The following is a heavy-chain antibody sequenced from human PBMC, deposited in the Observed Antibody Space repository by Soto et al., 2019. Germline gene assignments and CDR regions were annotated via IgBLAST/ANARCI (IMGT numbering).Heavy chain of an antibody. CDR1: GFTFSSYA. J-gene: IGHJ4*02. V-gene: IGHV3-64*01. CDR3: ARGWFGDL. Sequence: EVQLVESGGGLVQPGGSLRLSCAASGFTFSSYAMHWVRQAQGKGLEYVSVINNNGGSTYYANSVKGRLTISRDNSKNTLYLQMGSLRTEDMAMYYCARGWFGDLGGQGTLVTVS. D-gene: IGHD3-10*01. CDR2: INNNGGST.